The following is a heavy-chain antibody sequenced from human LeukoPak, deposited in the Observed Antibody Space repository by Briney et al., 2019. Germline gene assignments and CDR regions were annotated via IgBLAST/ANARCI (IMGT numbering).Heavy chain of an antibody. CDR2: ISDSGSST. V-gene: IGHV3-23*01. CDR1: GFTFSSYA. CDR3: AKEKKYCTNGVCYTSGGSYYFED. D-gene: IGHD2-8*01. Sequence: AGSLRLSCAASGFTFSSYAMSWVRQAPGKGLEWVSTISDSGSSTYYADSVKGRFTISRDNSKNTLYLQMNSLRAEDTAVYCCAKEKKYCTNGVCYTSGGSYYFEDWGQGTLVTVSS. J-gene: IGHJ4*02.